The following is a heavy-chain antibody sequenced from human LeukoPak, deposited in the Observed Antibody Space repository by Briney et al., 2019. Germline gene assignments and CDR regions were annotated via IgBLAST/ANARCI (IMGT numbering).Heavy chain of an antibody. CDR1: GYSFTNYW. CDR2: IHPSDSDT. D-gene: IGHD2-15*01. Sequence: GESLKISCKGSGYSFTNYWIGWVRQMPGKGLEWMGIIHPSDSDTRYSPSFQGQVTISVDRSFDTAYLQWRSLKASDSAMYYCTRRYCSGGSCHSYFDSWGQGTLVTVSP. CDR3: TRRYCSGGSCHSYFDS. V-gene: IGHV5-51*01. J-gene: IGHJ4*02.